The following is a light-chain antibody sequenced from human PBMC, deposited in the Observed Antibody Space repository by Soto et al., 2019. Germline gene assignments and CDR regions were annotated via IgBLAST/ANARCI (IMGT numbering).Light chain of an antibody. J-gene: IGKJ1*01. CDR3: QEYGTSRT. CDR1: QSLSDTY. CDR2: GAS. V-gene: IGKV3-20*01. Sequence: EIVLTQSPGTLSLSPGERATLSCRASQSLSDTYLAWYQQKPGQAPRLLIYGASFRATDIPDRFSGSGSGTDFTLTISRLEPEDFAVYYCQEYGTSRTFGQGTKVEIK.